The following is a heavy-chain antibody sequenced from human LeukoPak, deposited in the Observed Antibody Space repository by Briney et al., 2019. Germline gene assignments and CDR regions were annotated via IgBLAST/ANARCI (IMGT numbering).Heavy chain of an antibody. J-gene: IGHJ6*02. CDR3: VGRVATGSMDV. D-gene: IGHD5-12*01. CDR2: IYHSGST. V-gene: IGHV4-30-2*01. Sequence: SQTLSLTCTVSGGSISSGGYYWSWIRQPPGKGLEWIGYIYHSGSTYYNPSLKSRVTISVDRSKNQFSLKLSSVTAADTAVYYCVGRVATGSMDVWGQGTTVTVSS. CDR1: GGSISSGGYY.